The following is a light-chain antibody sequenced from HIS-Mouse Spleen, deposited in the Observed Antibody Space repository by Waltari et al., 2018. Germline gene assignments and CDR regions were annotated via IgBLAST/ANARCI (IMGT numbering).Light chain of an antibody. Sequence: DIQMTQSPSSLSASVGDRVTITCRASQSISSYLNWYQQKPGKAPKLLIYAASSLQSGVPSRFSGSGSGTDFTLTISSLQPEDFATYYCQQSYSTPAPFSGGTKVEIK. CDR3: QQSYSTPAP. CDR2: AAS. CDR1: QSISSY. J-gene: IGKJ4*01. V-gene: IGKV1-39*01.